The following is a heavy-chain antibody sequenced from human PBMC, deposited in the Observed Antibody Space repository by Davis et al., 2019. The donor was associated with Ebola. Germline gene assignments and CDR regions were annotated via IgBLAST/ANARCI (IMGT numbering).Heavy chain of an antibody. J-gene: IGHJ6*04. CDR1: GFTFSDYA. D-gene: IGHD3-10*01. Sequence: GESLKISCAASGFTFSDYAMNWVRQAPGKGLEWLSTISVSSGTTYYADSVKGRFTISRDNSKNTLYLQMNSLRAEDTAVYYCARDDGYNSGTHYVHDLWGKGTTATVSS. CDR3: ARDDGYNSGTHYVHDL. V-gene: IGHV3-23*01. CDR2: ISVSSGTT.